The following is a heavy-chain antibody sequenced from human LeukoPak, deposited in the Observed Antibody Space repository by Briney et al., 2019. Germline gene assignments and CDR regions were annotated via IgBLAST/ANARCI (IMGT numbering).Heavy chain of an antibody. Sequence: SGGSLRLSCAASGFTVSSNNMNWVRQAPGKGLEWVSVIYSGGNTYYADSVKGRFTISRDNAKNSLYLQMNSLRAEDTAVYYCARDLCSGGRCSDYWGQGSLVTVSS. CDR3: ARDLCSGGRCSDY. J-gene: IGHJ4*02. CDR1: GFTVSSNN. V-gene: IGHV3-66*01. D-gene: IGHD2-15*01. CDR2: IYSGGNT.